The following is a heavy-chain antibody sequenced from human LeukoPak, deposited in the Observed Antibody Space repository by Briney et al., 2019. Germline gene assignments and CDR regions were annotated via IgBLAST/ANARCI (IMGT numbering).Heavy chain of an antibody. V-gene: IGHV4-61*01. CDR3: ARALSVREFDY. D-gene: IGHD4-17*01. J-gene: IGHJ4*02. CDR2: VHYSGST. Sequence: PSETLSLTCTVSGGSVSSDNYCWSWIRQPPGKGLEWIGYVHYSGSTNYNSSLKSRVTISVDTSKNQFSLKLSSVTAEDTAIYYCARALSVREFDYWGQGTLVTVSS. CDR1: GGSVSSDNYC.